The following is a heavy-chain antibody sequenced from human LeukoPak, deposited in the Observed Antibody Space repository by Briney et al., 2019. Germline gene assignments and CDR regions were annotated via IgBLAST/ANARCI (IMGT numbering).Heavy chain of an antibody. V-gene: IGHV3-9*01. CDR2: ISWNSGSI. CDR1: GFTFDDYA. D-gene: IGHD6-13*01. Sequence: GRSLRLSCAASGFTFDDYAMHWVRQAPGKGLEWVSGISWNSGSIVYADSVKSRFTISRDNAKNSLYLQMNSLRAEDTALYYCAKASDSSWPYYFDYWGQGTLVTVSS. J-gene: IGHJ4*02. CDR3: AKASDSSWPYYFDY.